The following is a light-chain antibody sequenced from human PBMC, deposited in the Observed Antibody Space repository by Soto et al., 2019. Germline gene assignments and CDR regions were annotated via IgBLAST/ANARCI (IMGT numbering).Light chain of an antibody. V-gene: IGLV1-47*01. J-gene: IGLJ1*01. CDR3: AAWDDSLNGRV. CDR1: SSNIGSNY. Sequence: QSVLTQPPSASGTPGQRVTISCSGSSSNIGSNYVYWYQQLPGTAPKLLIYRNNQRPSGVPDRISGSKSGTSASLAISGLQSDDEADYYCAAWDDSLNGRVFGTGTKLTVL. CDR2: RNN.